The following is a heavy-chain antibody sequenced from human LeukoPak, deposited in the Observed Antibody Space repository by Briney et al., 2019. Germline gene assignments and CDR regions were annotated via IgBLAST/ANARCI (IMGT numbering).Heavy chain of an antibody. Sequence: GGSLRLSCAASGFTFSSYWMSWVRQAPGKGLEWVANIKQDGSEKYYVDSVKGRFTISRDNAKNSLYLQMNSLRAEDTAVYYCAREGGYSGSSPDYWGQGTLVTVSS. J-gene: IGHJ4*02. D-gene: IGHD1-26*01. CDR2: IKQDGSEK. V-gene: IGHV3-7*01. CDR1: GFTFSSYW. CDR3: AREGGYSGSSPDY.